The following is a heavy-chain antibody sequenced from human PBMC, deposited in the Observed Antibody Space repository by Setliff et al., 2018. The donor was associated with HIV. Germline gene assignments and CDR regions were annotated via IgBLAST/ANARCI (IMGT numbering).Heavy chain of an antibody. V-gene: IGHV3-48*01. CDR3: ARDLHWAFDY. CDR1: GFIFSSYS. Sequence: GGSLRLSCAASGFIFSSYSMNWFRQAPGKGLEWVSYISADSTIIDYTDSVKGRFTISRDNAQSSVFLQMNSLRAEDAAVYYCARDLHWAFDYWGQGSLVTVSS. D-gene: IGHD7-27*01. CDR2: ISADSTII. J-gene: IGHJ4*02.